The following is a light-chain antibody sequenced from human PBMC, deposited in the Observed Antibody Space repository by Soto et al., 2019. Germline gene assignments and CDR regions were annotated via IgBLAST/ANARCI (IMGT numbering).Light chain of an antibody. V-gene: IGLV2-14*01. J-gene: IGLJ1*01. Sequence: QSVLTQPASVSGSPGQSITISCTGTSSDVGGYNYVSWYQQHPGKAPKLMIYEVSNRPSGVSNRFSGSKSGNTASLTISGLQAEDEADYYCSSYTSSSTYVVGPGTKVT. CDR3: SSYTSSSTYV. CDR2: EVS. CDR1: SSDVGGYNY.